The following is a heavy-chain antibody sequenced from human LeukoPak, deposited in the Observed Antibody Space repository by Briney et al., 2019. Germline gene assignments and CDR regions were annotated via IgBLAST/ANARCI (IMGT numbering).Heavy chain of an antibody. CDR3: ARDLGDYVWGSYRQFDY. CDR1: GYTFTSYG. Sequence: ASVKVSCKASGYTFTSYGISWVRQAPGQGLEWMGWISAYNGNTNYAQKLQGRVTMTTDTSTSTAYMELRSLRSDDTAVYYCARDLGDYVWGSYRQFDYWGQGTLVTVSS. CDR2: ISAYNGNT. D-gene: IGHD3-16*02. J-gene: IGHJ4*02. V-gene: IGHV1-18*01.